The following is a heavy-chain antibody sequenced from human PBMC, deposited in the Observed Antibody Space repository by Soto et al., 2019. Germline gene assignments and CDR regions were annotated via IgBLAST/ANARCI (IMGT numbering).Heavy chain of an antibody. D-gene: IGHD3-10*01. CDR1: GFTFSSYG. J-gene: IGHJ4*02. Sequence: GGSLRLSCTTSGFTFSSYGLHWVRQAPGKGLEWVALIWFDGVNIYYADSVKGRFTISRDNSKNSLYLQMNSLRAEDTAVYYCAKSAREPRYYGSGSWFDYWGQGTLVTVSS. CDR3: AKSAREPRYYGSGSWFDY. CDR2: IWFDGVNI. V-gene: IGHV3-33*06.